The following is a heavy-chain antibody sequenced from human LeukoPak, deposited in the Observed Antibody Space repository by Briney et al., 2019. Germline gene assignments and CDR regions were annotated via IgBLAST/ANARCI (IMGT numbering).Heavy chain of an antibody. CDR3: ARVPPPSHPRIAAAGDADY. D-gene: IGHD6-13*01. CDR2: ISAYNGNT. J-gene: IGHJ4*02. V-gene: IGHV1-8*02. CDR1: GGTFSSYA. Sequence: GASVKVSCKASGGTFSSYAISWVRQAPGQGLEWMGWISAYNGNTKYAQRLQGRVTMTRNTSISTAYMELSSLRSEDTAVYYCARVPPPSHPRIAAAGDADYWGQGTLVTVSS.